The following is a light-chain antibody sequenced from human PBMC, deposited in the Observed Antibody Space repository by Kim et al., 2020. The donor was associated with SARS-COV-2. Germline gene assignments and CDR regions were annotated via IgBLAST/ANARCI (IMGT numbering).Light chain of an antibody. Sequence: SPGERAPPPCRASQSVSSNLAWYQPKPGQAPRLLIYGASTRATGIPARFSGSGSGTEFTLTISSLQSEDFAVYYCQQYNNWPPLTFGGGTKVDIK. CDR2: GAS. J-gene: IGKJ4*01. CDR3: QQYNNWPPLT. V-gene: IGKV3-15*01. CDR1: QSVSSN.